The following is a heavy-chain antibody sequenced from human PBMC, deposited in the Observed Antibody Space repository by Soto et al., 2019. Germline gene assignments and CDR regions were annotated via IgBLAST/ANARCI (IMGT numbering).Heavy chain of an antibody. V-gene: IGHV4-61*08. CDR2: IYYNGST. Sequence: QVQLQESGPGQVNPSETLSLTCSVSGGSVRSGVYYWSWIRQPPGKGLQWIGYIYYNGSTNYNPSPKSRVTISIDTSKNQFSLRLSSVTAADTAVYYCARDHAGSGNYYPNWFDPWGRGALVTVSS. J-gene: IGHJ5*02. D-gene: IGHD3-10*01. CDR1: GGSVRSGVYY. CDR3: ARDHAGSGNYYPNWFDP.